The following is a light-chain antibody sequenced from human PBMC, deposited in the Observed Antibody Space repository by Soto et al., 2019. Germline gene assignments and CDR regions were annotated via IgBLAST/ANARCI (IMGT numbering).Light chain of an antibody. CDR3: QQYGSSGT. Sequence: IGLKHSPGTLSLSPGPRATRSFRASQNILSNLAWYQQKPGQAPRLLIYGASNRATGIPDRFSGSGSGTDFTLTISRLEPEDFAVYYCQQYGSSGTFGQGTKV. CDR1: QNILSN. CDR2: GAS. J-gene: IGKJ1*01. V-gene: IGKV3-20*01.